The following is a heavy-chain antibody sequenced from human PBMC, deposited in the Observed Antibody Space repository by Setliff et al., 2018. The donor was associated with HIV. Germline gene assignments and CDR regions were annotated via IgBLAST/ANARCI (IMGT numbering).Heavy chain of an antibody. V-gene: IGHV3-15*01. J-gene: IGHJ4*02. CDR1: GFTFNKAW. Sequence: GGSLRLSCTASGFTFNKAWMSWVRQAPGKGLEWIGRIKSETDGGTTEYAASVKGRFTISRGDSKSIASLQMNSLKTEDTAVYYCTSSYINYAYWGQGTLVTVSS. D-gene: IGHD4-4*01. CDR3: TSSYINYAY. CDR2: IKSETDGGTT.